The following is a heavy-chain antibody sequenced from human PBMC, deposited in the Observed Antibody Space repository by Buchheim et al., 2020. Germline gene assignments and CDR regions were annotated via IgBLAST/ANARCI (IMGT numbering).Heavy chain of an antibody. V-gene: IGHV3-33*01. CDR3: ARDRFVDRQLKYYFDY. J-gene: IGHJ4*02. D-gene: IGHD5-12*01. CDR1: GFTFSSYG. CDR2: IWYDGSNK. Sequence: QVQLVESGGGVVQPGRSLRLSCAASGFTFSSYGMHWVRQAPGKGLEWVAVIWYDGSNKYYADSVKGRFTISRDNSKNTLYLQMNSLRAEDTAVYYCARDRFVDRQLKYYFDYWGQGTL.